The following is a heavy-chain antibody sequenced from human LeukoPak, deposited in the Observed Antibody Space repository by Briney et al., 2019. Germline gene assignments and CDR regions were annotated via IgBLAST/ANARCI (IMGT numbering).Heavy chain of an antibody. CDR3: ARHRGYSYNWFDP. CDR2: IYNSDSGST. CDR1: GGSISGHY. D-gene: IGHD5-18*01. V-gene: IGHV4-59*08. J-gene: IGHJ5*02. Sequence: SETLSLTCIVSGGSISGHYWSWIRQHPGVGLEWIGYIYNSDSGSTNYNPSLKSRVTISVDTSKNQFSLKLSSVTAADTAVYYCARHRGYSYNWFDPWGQGTLVTVSS.